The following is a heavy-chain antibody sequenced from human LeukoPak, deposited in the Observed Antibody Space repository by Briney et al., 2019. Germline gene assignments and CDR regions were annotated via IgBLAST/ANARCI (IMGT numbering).Heavy chain of an antibody. V-gene: IGHV1-69*06. Sequence: ASVKVSCKASGYTFTSYGISWVRQAPGQGLEWMGGIIPIFGTANYAQKFQGRVTITADKSTSTAYMELSSLRSEDTAVYYCARQSSSGWYVKNWFDPWGQGTLVTVSS. J-gene: IGHJ5*02. D-gene: IGHD6-19*01. CDR3: ARQSSSGWYVKNWFDP. CDR2: IIPIFGTA. CDR1: GYTFTSYG.